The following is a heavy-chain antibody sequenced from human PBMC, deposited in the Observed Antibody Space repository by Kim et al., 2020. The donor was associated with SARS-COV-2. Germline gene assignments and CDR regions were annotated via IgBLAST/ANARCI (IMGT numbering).Heavy chain of an antibody. D-gene: IGHD6-19*01. Sequence: DSGKGRFTISRDKSKNTLYLQMNRLRAEDTAVYYCAKDWSSGWDDPFDYWGQGTLVTVSS. J-gene: IGHJ4*02. V-gene: IGHV3-23*01. CDR3: AKDWSSGWDDPFDY.